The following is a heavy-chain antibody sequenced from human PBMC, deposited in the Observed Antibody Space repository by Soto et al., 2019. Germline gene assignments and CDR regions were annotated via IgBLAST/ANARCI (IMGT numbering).Heavy chain of an antibody. D-gene: IGHD1-26*01. CDR2: IYSSGNT. J-gene: IGHJ2*01. CDR1: GFTVSSSY. V-gene: IGHV3-66*04. Sequence: EVQLVESGGGLVQPGGSLRLSCAASGFTVSSSYMGWVRQAPGKGLEWVSSIYSSGNTYYADSVRGRFTISTDNSKDTLYLQMNSLRVDDTAMYYCARHVGFYWYFDLWGRGTLVTVSS. CDR3: ARHVGFYWYFDL.